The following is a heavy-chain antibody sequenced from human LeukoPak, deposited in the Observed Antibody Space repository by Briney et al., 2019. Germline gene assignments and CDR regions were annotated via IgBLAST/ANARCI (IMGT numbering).Heavy chain of an antibody. CDR1: GFTFSSYE. CDR2: ISSSGSTI. CDR3: ATDYYDSSAIDY. D-gene: IGHD3-22*01. J-gene: IGHJ4*02. V-gene: IGHV3-48*03. Sequence: GGSLRLSCAASGFTFSSYEMNWVRQAPGKGLEWVSYISSSGSTIYYADSVKGRFTISRDNAKNSLYLQMNSLRAEDTAVYYCATDYYDSSAIDYWGQGTLVTVSS.